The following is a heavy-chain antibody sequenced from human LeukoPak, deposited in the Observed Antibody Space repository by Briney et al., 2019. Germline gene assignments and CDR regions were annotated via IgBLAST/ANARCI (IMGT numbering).Heavy chain of an antibody. V-gene: IGHV4-31*03. CDR3: ARGLYGGGLSYKGTDF. CDR1: GGSISSGDYY. Sequence: SETLSLTCTVSGGSISSGDYYWTWICQHPGKGLEWIGYIYYSGSTYYNPSHRSRVTMSVDTSENQFSLKLSSVTASDTGVYFCARGLYGGGLSYKGTDFWGQGTLVTVSS. D-gene: IGHD4-23*01. J-gene: IGHJ4*02. CDR2: IYYSGST.